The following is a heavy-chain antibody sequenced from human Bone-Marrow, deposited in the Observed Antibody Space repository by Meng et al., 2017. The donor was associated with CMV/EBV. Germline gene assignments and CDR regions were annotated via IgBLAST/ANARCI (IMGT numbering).Heavy chain of an antibody. D-gene: IGHD6-19*01. CDR1: GFTFDDYA. CDR2: ISWNSGSI. CDR3: ARGEGTLAVAGITPRGP. Sequence: SLKISCAASGFTFDDYAMHWVRQAPGKGLEWVSGISWNSGSIGYADSVKGRFTISRDNAKNSLYLQMNSLRAEDTALYYCARGEGTLAVAGITPRGPWGQGTMVTVSS. V-gene: IGHV3-9*01. J-gene: IGHJ3*01.